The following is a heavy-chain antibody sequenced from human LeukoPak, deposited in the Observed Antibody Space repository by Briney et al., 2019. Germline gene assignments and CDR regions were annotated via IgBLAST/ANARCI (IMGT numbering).Heavy chain of an antibody. CDR1: GGSITNTNY. CDR2: VNLQGST. V-gene: IGHV4-4*02. J-gene: IGHJ4*02. CDR3: AREGGPYRPLDY. Sequence: SETLSLACGVSGGSITNTNYWTWVRQPPGKGLEWIGEVNLQGSTNYNPSLMGRVAISVDTSENHISLQLTSVTAADTAVYYCAREGGPYRPLDYSGQGTLVTVSS.